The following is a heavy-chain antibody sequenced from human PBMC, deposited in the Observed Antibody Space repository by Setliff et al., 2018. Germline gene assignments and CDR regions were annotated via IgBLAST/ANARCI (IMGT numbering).Heavy chain of an antibody. CDR3: ARGSSSGYYFDY. J-gene: IGHJ4*02. Sequence: GASVKVSCKASGYTFTSYAMHWVRQAPGQRLEWMGWINAGNGNTKYSQKFQGRVTITRDTSASTAYMELSSLRSEDTAVYYCARGSSSGYYFDYWGQGTLVTVSS. CDR2: INAGNGNT. CDR1: GYTFTSYA. D-gene: IGHD6-6*01. V-gene: IGHV1-3*01.